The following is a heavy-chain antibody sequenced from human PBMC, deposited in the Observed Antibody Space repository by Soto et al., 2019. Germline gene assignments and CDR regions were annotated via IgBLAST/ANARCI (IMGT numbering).Heavy chain of an antibody. J-gene: IGHJ5*02. CDR2: IIPSIGII. D-gene: IGHD3-22*01. CDR1: GGTFSTYT. Sequence: QVQLVQSGAEVKKPGSSVKVSCKAPGGTFSTYTITWVRQAPGQGLEWMGRIIPSIGIINYAQKFQARVTITADKFTGTAYMELTRLRSDDTAVYYCAGDPDSHYDDSHASSYPWGQGTLVTVSS. V-gene: IGHV1-69*08. CDR3: AGDPDSHYDDSHASSYP.